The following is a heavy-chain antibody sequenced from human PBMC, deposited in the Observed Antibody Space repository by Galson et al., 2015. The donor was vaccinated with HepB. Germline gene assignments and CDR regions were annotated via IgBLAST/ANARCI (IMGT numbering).Heavy chain of an antibody. Sequence: SLRLSCAASGFTFSSYWMSWVRQAPGKGLEWVANIKEDGSEKNYVDSVKGRFTISRDNSKNTLYLQMGSLRAEDMAVYYCARARDYGDYVGAFDIWGQGTMVAVSS. CDR1: GFTFSSYW. CDR3: ARARDYGDYVGAFDI. D-gene: IGHD4-17*01. V-gene: IGHV3-7*01. CDR2: IKEDGSEK. J-gene: IGHJ3*02.